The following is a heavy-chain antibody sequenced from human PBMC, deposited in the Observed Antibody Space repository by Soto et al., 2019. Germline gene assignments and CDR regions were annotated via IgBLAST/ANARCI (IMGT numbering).Heavy chain of an antibody. Sequence: LKISCKGSGYSFSNYWIAWVRQMPGKGLKWMGIIFPADSDTKYSPFYEGEATISADKSSSTAYLRRSRLEASDTAMDYCASLVVVPSTMNYFDLWAQGSLVTVTS. CDR1: GYSFSNYW. V-gene: IGHV5-51*01. CDR3: ASLVVVPSTMNYFDL. J-gene: IGHJ4*02. CDR2: IFPADSDT. D-gene: IGHD3-22*01.